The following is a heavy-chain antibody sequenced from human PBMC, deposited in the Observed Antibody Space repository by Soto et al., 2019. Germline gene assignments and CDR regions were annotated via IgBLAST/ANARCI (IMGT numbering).Heavy chain of an antibody. Sequence: SETLSLTCTVSGGSISCYYWSWIRQPPGKGLEWIGYIYYSGSTNYNPSLKSRVTMLIDTSKNQFSLKLRSVTAADTAVYYCARHDYGDLLFDYWGQGTLVTVSS. D-gene: IGHD4-17*01. J-gene: IGHJ4*02. V-gene: IGHV4-59*08. CDR1: GGSISCYY. CDR3: ARHDYGDLLFDY. CDR2: IYYSGST.